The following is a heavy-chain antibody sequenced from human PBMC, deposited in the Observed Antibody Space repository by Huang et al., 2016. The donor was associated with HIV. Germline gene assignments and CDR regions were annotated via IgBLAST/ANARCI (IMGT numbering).Heavy chain of an antibody. V-gene: IGHV5-51*01. CDR2: IYPGDSDN. J-gene: IGHJ4*02. Sequence: EVQLVQSGAEVKKPGEFLKISCKGSGYSFTSYWVGWVRRMPWKGLGWKGIIYPGDSDNRHSPSFQGQVTISADKSTSTAYLQWSSLKASDIAMYYCARRLNSDHGGYFDYWGQGTLVTVSS. D-gene: IGHD3-10*01. CDR1: GYSFTSYW. CDR3: ARRLNSDHGGYFDY.